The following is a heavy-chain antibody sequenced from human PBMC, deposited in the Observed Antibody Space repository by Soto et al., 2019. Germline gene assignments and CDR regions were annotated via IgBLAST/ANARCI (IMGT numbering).Heavy chain of an antibody. J-gene: IGHJ6*02. CDR3: ASTYYSGSGRIAMDV. D-gene: IGHD3-10*01. Sequence: DTFCATCTVSGGSIRSYCWSWIRQPAGKGLEWMGRIYTSGSTNYNPSLKSRVTRSEDTSKNKFSLKLSSVTAADTAVYYCASTYYSGSGRIAMDVWRQGPTVT. CDR2: IYTSGST. V-gene: IGHV4-4*07. CDR1: GGSIRSYC.